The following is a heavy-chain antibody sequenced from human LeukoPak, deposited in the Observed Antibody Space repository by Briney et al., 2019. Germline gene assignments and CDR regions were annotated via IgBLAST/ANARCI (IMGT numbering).Heavy chain of an antibody. CDR2: ISGSGGST. J-gene: IGHJ4*02. Sequence: GGSLRLSCAASGFTFSSYAMSWVRQAPGKGLEWVSAISGSGGSTHYADSVKGRFTISRDNSKNTLYLQMNSLRAEDAAVYYCAKVVPVTLGFFDYWGQGTLVTVSS. CDR3: AKVVPVTLGFFDY. D-gene: IGHD2-2*01. V-gene: IGHV3-23*01. CDR1: GFTFSSYA.